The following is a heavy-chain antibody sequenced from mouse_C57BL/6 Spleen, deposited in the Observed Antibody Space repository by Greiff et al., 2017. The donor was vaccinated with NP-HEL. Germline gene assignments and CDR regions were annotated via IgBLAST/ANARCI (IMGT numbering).Heavy chain of an antibody. D-gene: IGHD2-3*01. CDR3: ASSYDGSRFLWFAY. V-gene: IGHV3-6*01. CDR2: ISYDGSN. Sequence: VQLQQSGPGLVKPSQSLSLTCSVTGYSITSGYYWNWIRQFPGNKLEWMGYISYDGSNNYNPSLKNRISITRDTSKNQFFLKLNSVTTEDTATYYCASSYDGSRFLWFAYWGQGTLVTVSA. J-gene: IGHJ3*01. CDR1: GYSITSGYY.